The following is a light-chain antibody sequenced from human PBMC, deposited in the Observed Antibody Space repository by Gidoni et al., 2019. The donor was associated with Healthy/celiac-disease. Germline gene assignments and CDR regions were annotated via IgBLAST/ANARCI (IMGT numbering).Light chain of an antibody. J-gene: IGKJ2*01. CDR3: QQYNNWPPYT. CDR1: QSVSSN. V-gene: IGKV3-15*01. CDR2: GAS. Sequence: EIVMTQSPATLSVSPGERATLSCRASQSVSSNLAWYQQKHGQAPRLPLYGASTRATGIPARFSGSGSGTEFTLTISSLQSEDFAVYYCQQYNNWPPYTFGQGTKLEIK.